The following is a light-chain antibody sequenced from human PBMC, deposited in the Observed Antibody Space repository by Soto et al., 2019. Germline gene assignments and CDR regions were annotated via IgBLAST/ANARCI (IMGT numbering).Light chain of an antibody. CDR3: QQYGRWLT. V-gene: IGKV1-5*03. Sequence: DIQMTQSPSTLSAYVGDRVTITCRASQSIGAALAWYQPKPGKAPDLLIYRASTLESGVPSRFSGSGSWTDFTLSISRLQPDDFATYYCQQYGRWLTLGQGAKVDI. CDR1: QSIGAA. CDR2: RAS. J-gene: IGKJ2*01.